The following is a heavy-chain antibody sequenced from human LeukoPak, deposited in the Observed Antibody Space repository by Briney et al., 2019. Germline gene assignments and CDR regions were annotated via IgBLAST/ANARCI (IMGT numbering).Heavy chain of an antibody. CDR1: GGSFSGYY. V-gene: IGHV4-34*01. D-gene: IGHD2-21*02. Sequence: PSETLSLTCAVYGGSFSGYYWSWIRQPPGKGPEWIGEINHSGSTNYNPSLKSRVTISVDTSKNQFSLKLSSVTAADTAVYYCARHVRLLSRDYFDYWGQGTLVTVSS. J-gene: IGHJ4*02. CDR3: ARHVRLLSRDYFDY. CDR2: INHSGST.